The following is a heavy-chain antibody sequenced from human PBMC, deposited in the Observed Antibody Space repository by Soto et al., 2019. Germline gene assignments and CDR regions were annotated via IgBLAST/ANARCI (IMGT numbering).Heavy chain of an antibody. CDR2: MNPNSGNT. CDR3: ARGDGYIFDF. D-gene: IGHD5-12*01. CDR1: GYSFTSYD. Sequence: VKVSCKASGYSFTSYDINWVRQATGQGLEWMGWMNPNSGNTGYAQKFQGRVTMTRNTSISTAYMELSSLRSDDTAVYSCARGDGYIFDFWGQGTLVTVSS. V-gene: IGHV1-8*01. J-gene: IGHJ4*02.